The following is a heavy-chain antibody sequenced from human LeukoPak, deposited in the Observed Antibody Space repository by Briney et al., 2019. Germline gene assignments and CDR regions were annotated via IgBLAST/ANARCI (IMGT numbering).Heavy chain of an antibody. CDR1: GGSISSGNYY. V-gene: IGHV4-30-4*08. CDR2: IYYSGST. J-gene: IGHJ5*02. CDR3: ARGKSYSNWFDP. D-gene: IGHD3-10*01. Sequence: SETLSLTCTVSGGSISSGNYYWSWTRQPPGKGLEWIGYIYYSGSTYYNTSLKSRVTISVDTSKNQFSLKLSSVTAADTAVYYCARGKSYSNWFDPWGQGTLVTVSS.